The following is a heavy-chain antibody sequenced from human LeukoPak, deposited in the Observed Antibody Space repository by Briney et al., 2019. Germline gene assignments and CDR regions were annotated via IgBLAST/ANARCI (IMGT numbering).Heavy chain of an antibody. V-gene: IGHV3-30*04. D-gene: IGHD3-16*01. CDR2: TSYDGSNK. Sequence: QSGGSLRLSCAASGFTFRSFAMHWVRQAPGKGLEWVAVTSYDGSNKYYADSVKGRFTISRDNSKNTLFLQMNSLRAEDTAVYYCAQRGGLDYWGQGTLVTVSS. CDR3: AQRGGLDY. CDR1: GFTFRSFA. J-gene: IGHJ4*02.